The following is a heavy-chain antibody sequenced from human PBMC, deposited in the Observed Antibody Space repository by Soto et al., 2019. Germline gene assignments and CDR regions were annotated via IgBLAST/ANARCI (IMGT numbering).Heavy chain of an antibody. Sequence: GGSLRLSCAASGFTFSSYGMHWVRQAPGKGLEWVAVISYDGSNKYYADSVKGRFTISRDNSKNTLYLQMNSLRAEDTAVYYCAKEDGSGSYQGPYFDYWGQGTLVTVSS. V-gene: IGHV3-30*18. J-gene: IGHJ4*02. D-gene: IGHD3-10*01. CDR1: GFTFSSYG. CDR2: ISYDGSNK. CDR3: AKEDGSGSYQGPYFDY.